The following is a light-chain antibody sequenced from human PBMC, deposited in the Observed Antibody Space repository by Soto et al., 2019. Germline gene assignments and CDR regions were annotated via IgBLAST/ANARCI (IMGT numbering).Light chain of an antibody. CDR1: QTVSASY. V-gene: IGKV3-20*01. CDR2: GAT. CDR3: QQYGGSPIT. Sequence: EIVLTQSPGTLSLSPGEKATLSCRASQTVSASYLAWYQQKPGQAPRLLIYGATNRIIGIPDRFSGSVSGTDFTLTISRLEPEDFAVYYCQQYGGSPITFGLGTRLEIK. J-gene: IGKJ5*01.